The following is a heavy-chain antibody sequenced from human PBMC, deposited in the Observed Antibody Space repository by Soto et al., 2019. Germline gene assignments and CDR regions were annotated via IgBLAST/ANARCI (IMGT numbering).Heavy chain of an antibody. CDR1: GFTFNSYA. Sequence: GGSLRLSCVASGFTFNSYAMSWVRQAPGQGLGWVSVISGSDGSTYYADSVKGRFTISRDNSQNTLFLQMNSLRVEDTAVYYCGRGGSYSPVDYWGQGTLVTVSS. V-gene: IGHV3-23*01. CDR2: ISGSDGST. D-gene: IGHD1-26*01. J-gene: IGHJ4*02. CDR3: GRGGSYSPVDY.